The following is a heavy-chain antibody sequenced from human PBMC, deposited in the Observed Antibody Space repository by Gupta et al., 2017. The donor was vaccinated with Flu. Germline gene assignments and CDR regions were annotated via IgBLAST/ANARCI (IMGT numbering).Heavy chain of an antibody. CDR1: GFTFSSYA. J-gene: IGHJ6*03. V-gene: IGHV3-23*01. CDR2: ISGGSGST. D-gene: IGHD3-3*01. Sequence: EVQILESGGGLVQPGGSLRLSCAASGFTFSSYAMNWSRLAPGKGLEWVSAISGGSGSTYYADSVKGRLTISRDNSKSTLFLQMNNLRAEDTAVYYCAKTSDYDFWSGYSNYYYIDVWGKGTTVTVSS. CDR3: AKTSDYDFWSGYSNYYYIDV.